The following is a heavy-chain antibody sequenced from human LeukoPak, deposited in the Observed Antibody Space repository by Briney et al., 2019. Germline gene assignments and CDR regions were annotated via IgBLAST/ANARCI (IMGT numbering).Heavy chain of an antibody. D-gene: IGHD4-17*01. CDR1: GYTLTELS. V-gene: IGHV1-24*01. CDR3: ATVSTVTTEGNWFDP. J-gene: IGHJ5*02. Sequence: ASVKVSCKVSGYTLTELSMRWVRQAPGKGLEWMGGFDPEDGETIYAQKFQGRVTMTEDTSTDTAYMELSSLRSEDTAVYYCATVSTVTTEGNWFDPWGQGTLVTVSS. CDR2: FDPEDGET.